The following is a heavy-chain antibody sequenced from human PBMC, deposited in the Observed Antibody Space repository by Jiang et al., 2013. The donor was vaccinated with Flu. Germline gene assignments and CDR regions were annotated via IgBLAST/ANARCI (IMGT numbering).Heavy chain of an antibody. D-gene: IGHD5-18*01. CDR2: VNPSDGRT. CDR3: AKAYGYSYGYDY. V-gene: IGHV1-46*01. CDR1: GFVFSSYY. Sequence: GAEVKKPGASVRISCKTSGFVFSSYYIHWVRQSPAEGLEWMGIVNPSDGRTTYPRKFQDRVTVTRDTSTSTVYMELSSLTSEDTAVYYCAKAYGYSYGYDYWGQGDPGHRLL. J-gene: IGHJ4*02.